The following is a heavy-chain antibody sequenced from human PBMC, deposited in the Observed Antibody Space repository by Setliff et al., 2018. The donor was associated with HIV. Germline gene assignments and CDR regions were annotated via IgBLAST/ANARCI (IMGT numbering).Heavy chain of an antibody. D-gene: IGHD5-12*01. Sequence: PGESLKISCKGSGYSFTSYWIGWVRQMPGKGLEWMGIIYPGDSGTRYSPSFQGQVTISADKSISTAYLQWSSLKASDTAMYYCARRSGYDWGGAYYYGMDVWGQGTTVTVSS. CDR1: GYSFTSYW. CDR2: IYPGDSGT. J-gene: IGHJ6*02. CDR3: ARRSGYDWGGAYYYGMDV. V-gene: IGHV5-51*01.